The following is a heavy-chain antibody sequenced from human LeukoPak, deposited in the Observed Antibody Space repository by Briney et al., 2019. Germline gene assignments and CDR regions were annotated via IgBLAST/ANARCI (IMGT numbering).Heavy chain of an antibody. D-gene: IGHD5-12*01. CDR1: GCTFSSYA. Sequence: SVKVSCKASGCTFSSYAISWVRQAPGQGLEWMGGIIPIFGTANYAQKFQGRVTITADESTSTAYMELSSLRSEDTAVYYCASTLYSGYDFRGDYFDYWGQGTLVTVSS. CDR2: IIPIFGTA. CDR3: ASTLYSGYDFRGDYFDY. V-gene: IGHV1-69*13. J-gene: IGHJ4*02.